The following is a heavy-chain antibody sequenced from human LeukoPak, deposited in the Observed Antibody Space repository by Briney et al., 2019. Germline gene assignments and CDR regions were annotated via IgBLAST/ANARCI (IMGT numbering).Heavy chain of an antibody. CDR1: GFTFSSNY. Sequence: GGSLRLSCAASGFTFSSNYMSWVRQAPGQGLEWIAGIYSGGSTYYADSVKGRFTLCRDNSKNTLYLQINSLRAEDTGVYYSARDVLRFLAGPVSYMDVWGKGTTVTVSS. CDR3: ARDVLRFLAGPVSYMDV. J-gene: IGHJ6*03. V-gene: IGHV3-66*02. CDR2: IYSGGST. D-gene: IGHD3-3*01.